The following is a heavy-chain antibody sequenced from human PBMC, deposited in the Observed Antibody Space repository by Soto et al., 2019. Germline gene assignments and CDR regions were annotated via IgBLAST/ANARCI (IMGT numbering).Heavy chain of an antibody. CDR2: INPSGGST. CDR3: ARSIAGTTPDY. CDR1: GYTFTSYY. J-gene: IGHJ4*02. Sequence: QVQLVQSGAEVKKPGASVKVSCKASGYTFTSYYMHWVRQAPGQGLEWMGIINPSGGSTSYAQKCQGRVTMTRATSTSTVDMELSSLRSEDTAVDYGARSIAGTTPDYWGPGTLGTVSS. V-gene: IGHV1-46*03. D-gene: IGHD1-20*01.